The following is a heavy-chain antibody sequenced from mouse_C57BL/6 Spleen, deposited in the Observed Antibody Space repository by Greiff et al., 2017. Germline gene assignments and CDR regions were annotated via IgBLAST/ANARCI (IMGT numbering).Heavy chain of an antibody. CDR3: ARGDSSGYPCDY. CDR2: INYDGSST. CDR1: GFTFSDYY. J-gene: IGHJ2*01. Sequence: EVKLVEFEGGLVQPGSSMKLSCTASGFTFSDYYMAWVRQVPEKGLEWVANINYDGSSTYYLDSLKSRFIISRDNAKNILYLQMSSLKSEDTATYYCARGDSSGYPCDYWGQGTTLTVSS. D-gene: IGHD3-2*02. V-gene: IGHV5-16*01.